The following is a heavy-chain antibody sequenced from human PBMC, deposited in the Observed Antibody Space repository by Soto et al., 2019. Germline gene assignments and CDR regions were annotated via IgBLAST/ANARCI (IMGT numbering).Heavy chain of an antibody. CDR2: IYYSGST. CDR3: ARGFEGSPGAFDI. D-gene: IGHD1-26*01. CDR1: GGSISSYY. Sequence: SETLSLTCTVSGGSISSYYWSWIRQPPGKGLEWIGYIYYSGSTNYNPSLKSRVTISVDTSKNQFSLKLSSVTAADTAVYYCARGFEGSPGAFDIWGRGTMVTVSS. V-gene: IGHV4-59*01. J-gene: IGHJ3*02.